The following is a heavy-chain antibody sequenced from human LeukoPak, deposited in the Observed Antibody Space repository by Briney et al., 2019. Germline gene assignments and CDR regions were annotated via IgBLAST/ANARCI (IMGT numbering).Heavy chain of an antibody. CDR1: RFTFDDYA. V-gene: IGHV3-9*01. CDR3: AKGAQWLVRQIDY. Sequence: GGSLRLSCAASRFTFDDYAMHWVRQAPGKGLEWVSGISWNSGSIGYADSVKGRFTISRDNAKNSLYLQMNSLRAEDTALYYCAKGAQWLVRQIDYWGQGTLVTVSS. CDR2: ISWNSGSI. D-gene: IGHD6-19*01. J-gene: IGHJ4*02.